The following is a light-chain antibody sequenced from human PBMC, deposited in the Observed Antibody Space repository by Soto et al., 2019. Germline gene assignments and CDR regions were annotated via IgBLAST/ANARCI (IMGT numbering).Light chain of an antibody. CDR1: QSVNSNY. Sequence: EIVLTQSPGTLSLSPGERATLSCRASQSVNSNYLAWYQRKPGQAPRLLIYGASNRATDIPYRFSASGSGTGLKLTSNRLEAEEFAVYYCQQYGSTPPTFGRGTKVEVK. V-gene: IGKV3-20*01. CDR2: GAS. J-gene: IGKJ1*01. CDR3: QQYGSTPPT.